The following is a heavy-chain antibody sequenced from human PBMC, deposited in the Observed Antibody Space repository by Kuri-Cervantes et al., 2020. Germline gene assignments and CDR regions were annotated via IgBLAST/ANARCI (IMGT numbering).Heavy chain of an antibody. CDR3: ARLAYSSSWYYYFDY. Sequence: SETLSLTCTVSGGSISSGGYYWSWIRQPPGKGLEWIGEINHSGSTNYNPSLKSRVTISVDTSKNQFSLKLSSVTAADTAVYYCARLAYSSSWYYYFDYWGQGTLVTVSS. CDR2: INHSGST. V-gene: IGHV4-39*01. D-gene: IGHD6-13*01. J-gene: IGHJ4*02. CDR1: GGSISSGGYY.